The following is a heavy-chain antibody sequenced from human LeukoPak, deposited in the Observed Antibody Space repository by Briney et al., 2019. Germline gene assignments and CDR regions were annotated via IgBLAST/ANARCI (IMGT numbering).Heavy chain of an antibody. CDR3: ARDYSNYEEVGNFDY. Sequence: PGGSLRLSCAASGFTSSSYSMNWVRQAPGKGLEWVSYISSSSGTIYYADSVKGRFTISRDNAKNSLYLQMNSLRAEDTAVYYCARDYSNYEEVGNFDYWGQGTLVTVSS. CDR1: GFTSSSYS. D-gene: IGHD4-11*01. V-gene: IGHV3-48*04. J-gene: IGHJ4*02. CDR2: ISSSSGTI.